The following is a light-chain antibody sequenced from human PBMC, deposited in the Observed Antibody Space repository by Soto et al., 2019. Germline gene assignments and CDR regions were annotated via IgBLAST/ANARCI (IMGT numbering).Light chain of an antibody. CDR1: QSISNW. CDR3: QQYSTYSHT. J-gene: IGKJ2*01. V-gene: IGKV1-5*03. CDR2: RAS. Sequence: DIQMTQSPSTLSASVGDRVTITCRASQSISNWLAWYQQKPGKAPKLLIYRASALESGVPSRFSGRGSGTEFTLTISSLQPDDFATYYCQQYSTYSHTFGQGTKLEI.